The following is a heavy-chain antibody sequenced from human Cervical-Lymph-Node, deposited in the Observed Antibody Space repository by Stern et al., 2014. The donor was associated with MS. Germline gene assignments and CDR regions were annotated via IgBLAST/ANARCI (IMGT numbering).Heavy chain of an antibody. CDR2: INTNTGNP. V-gene: IGHV7-4-1*02. J-gene: IGHJ4*02. D-gene: IGHD6-19*01. CDR1: GYTFTSYA. CDR3: TPGIAVAGMTQFDY. Sequence: VQLLESGSELKKPGASVKVSCKASGYTFTSYAMNWVRQAPGQGLEWMGWINTNTGNPTYAQGFTGRFVFSLDTSVSTAYLQISSLKAEDTAVYYCTPGIAVAGMTQFDYWGQGTLVTVSS.